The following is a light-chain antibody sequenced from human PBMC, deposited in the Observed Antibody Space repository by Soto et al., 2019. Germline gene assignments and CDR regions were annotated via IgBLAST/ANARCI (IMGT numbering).Light chain of an antibody. J-gene: IGKJ3*01. CDR3: QQSYSTPMT. Sequence: DIQMTQSPSSLSASVGDRVTITCRASQSISSYFNWYQQKPGEAPKLLIYAASSLQSGVPSRFSGSGSGTDFTLTISSLQPEDVATYYCQQSYSTPMTFGPGTKVDIK. CDR2: AAS. V-gene: IGKV1-39*01. CDR1: QSISSY.